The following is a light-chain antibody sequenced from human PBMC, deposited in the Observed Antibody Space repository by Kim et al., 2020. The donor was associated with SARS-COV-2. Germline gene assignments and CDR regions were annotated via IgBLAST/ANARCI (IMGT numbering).Light chain of an antibody. CDR2: VNSDGSH. CDR1: SGHSSYA. V-gene: IGLV4-69*01. CDR3: QTWGTGWV. Sequence: GASVRLTCTLSSGHSSYAIAWHQQQPEKGSRYLMKVNSDGSHYKGDGIPDRFSGSSSGAERYLIISSLQPEDETDYYCQTWGTGWVFGGGTQLTVL. J-gene: IGLJ3*02.